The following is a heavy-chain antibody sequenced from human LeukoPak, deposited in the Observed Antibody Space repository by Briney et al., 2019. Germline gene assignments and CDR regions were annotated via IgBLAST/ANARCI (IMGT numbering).Heavy chain of an antibody. CDR3: AKDQKAMIVVVITY. J-gene: IGHJ4*02. CDR2: ISSSGSTI. V-gene: IGHV3-11*04. CDR1: GFTFSDYY. Sequence: GGSLRLSCAASGFTFSDYYMSWIRQAPGKGLEWVSYISSSGSTIYYADSVKGRFTISRDNSKNTLYLQMNSLRAEDTAVYYCAKDQKAMIVVVITYWGQGTLVTVSS. D-gene: IGHD3-22*01.